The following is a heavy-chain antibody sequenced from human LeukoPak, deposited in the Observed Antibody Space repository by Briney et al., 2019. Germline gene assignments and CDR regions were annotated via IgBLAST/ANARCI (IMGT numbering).Heavy chain of an antibody. J-gene: IGHJ4*02. Sequence: PGGSLRLSCAASGFTFSDYAMSWVRQAPGKGLEWVAVISYDGSNKYYADSVKGRFTISRDNSKNTLYLQMNSLRAEDTAVYYCARVSRGNYYFDYWGPGTLVTVSS. V-gene: IGHV3-30-3*01. CDR3: ARVSRGNYYFDY. CDR2: ISYDGSNK. CDR1: GFTFSDYA.